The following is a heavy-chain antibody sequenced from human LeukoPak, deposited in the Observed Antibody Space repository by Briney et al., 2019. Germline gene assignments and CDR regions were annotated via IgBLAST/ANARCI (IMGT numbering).Heavy chain of an antibody. D-gene: IGHD2-2*01. CDR1: GFTFSSYA. V-gene: IGHV3-64D*06. CDR3: VIDIVVVPAAIGPPDAFDI. Sequence: GGSLRLSCSASGFTFSSYAMHWVRQAPGKGLEYVSAISSNGGSTYYADSVKGRFTISRDNSKNTLYLQMSSLRAEDTAVYYCVIDIVVVPAAIGPPDAFDIWGQGTMVTVSS. CDR2: ISSNGGST. J-gene: IGHJ3*02.